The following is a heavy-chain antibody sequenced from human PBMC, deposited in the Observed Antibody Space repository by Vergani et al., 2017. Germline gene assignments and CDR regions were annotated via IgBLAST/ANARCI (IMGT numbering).Heavy chain of an antibody. CDR2: IHTSGST. Sequence: QVQLQESGPRLVRPSQTLSLTCTVSGGSISSYYWSWIRQPAGKGLEWIGRIHTSGSTNYNPSLKSRVTMSEDTSKNQFSLNLTSVTAADTAVYFCARGSCLGGSCYKPLFDYWGQGILVTVSS. CDR3: ARGSCLGGSCYKPLFDY. D-gene: IGHD2-15*01. J-gene: IGHJ4*02. V-gene: IGHV4-4*07. CDR1: GGSISSYY.